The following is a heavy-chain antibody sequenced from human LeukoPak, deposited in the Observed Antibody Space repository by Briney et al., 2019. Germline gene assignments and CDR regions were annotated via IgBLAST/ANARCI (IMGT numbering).Heavy chain of an antibody. V-gene: IGHV4-59*06. CDR3: ARESKERTYYYYGMDV. Sequence: PSETLSLTCTVPGGSLSSYYWSWSRQPPGKGLEWIGYIYYSGSTYYNPSLKSRVTISVDTSKKQFSLKLSSVTAADTAVYYCARESKERTYYYYGMDVWGQGTTVTVSS. CDR2: IYYSGST. D-gene: IGHD1-1*01. J-gene: IGHJ6*02. CDR1: GGSLSSYY.